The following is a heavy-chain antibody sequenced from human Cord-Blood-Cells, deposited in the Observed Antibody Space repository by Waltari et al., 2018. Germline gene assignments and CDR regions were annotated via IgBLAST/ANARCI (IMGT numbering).Heavy chain of an antibody. CDR1: GFTVSSNY. V-gene: IGHV3-53*01. D-gene: IGHD6-6*01. J-gene: IGHJ4*02. Sequence: EVQLVESGGGLIQPGGSLRLSCAASGFTVSSNYMSWVRQAPGKGLEGVSVIYSGGSTYYADSVKGRFTISRDNSKNTLYLQMNSLRAEDTAVYYCARGIVGSSSEVDYWGQGTLVTVSS. CDR3: ARGIVGSSSEVDY. CDR2: IYSGGST.